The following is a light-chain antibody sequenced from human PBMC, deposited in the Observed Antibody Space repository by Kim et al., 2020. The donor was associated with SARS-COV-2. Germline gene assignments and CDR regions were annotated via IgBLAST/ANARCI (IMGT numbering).Light chain of an antibody. CDR2: RDS. CDR1: NIGSKN. Sequence: SYELTQPLPVSVALGQTARITCGGNNIGSKNVHWYQQKPGQAPVLVIYRDSNRPSGIPERFSGSNSGNTATLTISRAQAGDEADYYCQAWDSSTAVFGGGTQLTVL. CDR3: QAWDSSTAV. J-gene: IGLJ2*01. V-gene: IGLV3-9*01.